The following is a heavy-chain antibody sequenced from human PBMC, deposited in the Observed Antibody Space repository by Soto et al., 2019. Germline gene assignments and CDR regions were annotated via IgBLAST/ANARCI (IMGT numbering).Heavy chain of an antibody. CDR3: ARDLLIAAAIYGMDV. CDR1: GYTFTSYY. J-gene: IGHJ6*02. V-gene: IGHV1-46*01. CDR2: INTSGGST. Sequence: GASVKVSCKASGYTFTSYYMHWVRQAPGQGLEWMGIINTSGGSTSYAQKFQGRVTMTRDTSTSTVYMELSSLGSEDTAVYYCARDLLIAAAIYGMDVWGQGTTVTVYS. D-gene: IGHD6-13*01.